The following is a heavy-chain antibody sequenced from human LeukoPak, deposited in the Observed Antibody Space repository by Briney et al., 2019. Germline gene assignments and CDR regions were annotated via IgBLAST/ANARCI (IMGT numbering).Heavy chain of an antibody. CDR2: IKSKTDGGTT. D-gene: IGHD3-9*01. J-gene: IGHJ5*02. CDR1: WFNFSNAW. V-gene: IGHV3-15*01. Sequence: GGSLGLSCGASWFNFSNAWLSWVRPAPGKGLEWVVRIKSKTDGGTTDYAAPVKGRFTISRDDSKNTLYLQMNSLKTEDTAVYYCTTDPDYDMLNWFDPWGQGTLVTVSS. CDR3: TTDPDYDMLNWFDP.